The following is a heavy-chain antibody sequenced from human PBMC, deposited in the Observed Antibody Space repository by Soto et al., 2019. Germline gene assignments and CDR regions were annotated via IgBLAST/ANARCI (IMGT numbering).Heavy chain of an antibody. CDR3: AKDPPGYEFWRGYSTPVFLFDP. V-gene: IGHV3-30-3*01. CDR2: ISYGGTNK. CDR1: GFTFSDYA. D-gene: IGHD3-3*01. J-gene: IGHJ5*02. Sequence: PXGPLRTSGTASGFTFSDYAMHWVRQAPGKGLARVAVISYGGTNKYYADSVKGRFSITRDNSKNTLYLQMDSLTAEDTAVYYCAKDPPGYEFWRGYSTPVFLFDPWGQGTLVTVYS.